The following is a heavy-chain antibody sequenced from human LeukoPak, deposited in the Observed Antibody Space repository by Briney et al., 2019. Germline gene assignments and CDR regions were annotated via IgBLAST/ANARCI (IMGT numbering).Heavy chain of an antibody. Sequence: GGSLRLSCAASGFTFSSYAMSWVRQAPGKGLEWVSAISGSGSSTYYAACVKGRFTITRDNYKNALYLHMNSLRAEDTAVYYCAKVRVGAFDIWGQGTMVTVSS. J-gene: IGHJ3*02. V-gene: IGHV3-23*01. CDR1: GFTFSSYA. CDR3: AKVRVGAFDI. D-gene: IGHD3-10*01. CDR2: ISGSGSST.